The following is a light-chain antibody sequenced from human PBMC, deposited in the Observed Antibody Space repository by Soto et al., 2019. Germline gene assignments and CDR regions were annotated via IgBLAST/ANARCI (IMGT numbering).Light chain of an antibody. CDR2: QDK. CDR3: CSYAGGYTHAV. V-gene: IGLV3-1*01. CDR1: RLGDKY. J-gene: IGLJ2*01. Sequence: SYELTQPPSVSVSPGQTASITCSGDRLGDKYACWYQQKPGQSPVMVIYQDKKRPSGIPERFSGSNSGNTATLTISGTQAMDEADYYCCSYAGGYTHAVFGGGTKLTVL.